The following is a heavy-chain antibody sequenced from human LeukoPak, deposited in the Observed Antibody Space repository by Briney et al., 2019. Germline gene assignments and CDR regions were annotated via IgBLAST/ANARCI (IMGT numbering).Heavy chain of an antibody. CDR2: IKQDGSEK. CDR3: ARVSSLVVPADTPWYYYYYYMDV. D-gene: IGHD2-2*01. CDR1: GFTFSSYW. Sequence: PGGSLRLSCAASGFTFSSYWMSWVRQAPGKGLEWVVNIKQDGSEKYYVDSVKGRFTISRDNAKNSLYLQMNSLRAEDTAVYYCARVSSLVVPADTPWYYYYYYMDVWGKGTTVTVSS. J-gene: IGHJ6*03. V-gene: IGHV3-7*01.